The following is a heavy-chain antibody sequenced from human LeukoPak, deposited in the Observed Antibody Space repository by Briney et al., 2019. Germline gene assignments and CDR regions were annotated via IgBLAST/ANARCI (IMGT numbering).Heavy chain of an antibody. CDR1: GGSISSYY. J-gene: IGHJ4*02. CDR3: ARGRVGATFDY. D-gene: IGHD1-26*01. Sequence: ASETLSLTCTVSGGSISSYYWSWIRQPPGKGLEWIGYIYYSGNTNYNPSLKSRVTISVDTSKNQFSLKLSSVTAADTAVYYCARGRVGATFDYWGQGTLVTVSS. CDR2: IYYSGNT. V-gene: IGHV4-59*12.